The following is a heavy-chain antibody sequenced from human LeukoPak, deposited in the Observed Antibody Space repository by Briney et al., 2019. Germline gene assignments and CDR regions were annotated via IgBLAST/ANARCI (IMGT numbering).Heavy chain of an antibody. V-gene: IGHV3-49*04. CDR3: TVATGYYYYGMDV. CDR2: IRSKAYGGTT. CDR1: GFTFGDYA. Sequence: PGRSLRLSCTASGFTFGDYATSWVRQAPGKGLEWVGFIRSKAYGGTTEYAASVKGRFTISRDDSKSIAYLQMNSLKTEDTAVYYCTVATGYYYYGMDVWGQGTTVTVSS. D-gene: IGHD2-15*01. J-gene: IGHJ6*02.